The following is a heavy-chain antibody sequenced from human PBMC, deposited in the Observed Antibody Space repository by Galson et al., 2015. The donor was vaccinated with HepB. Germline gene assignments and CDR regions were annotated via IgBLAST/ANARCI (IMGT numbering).Heavy chain of an antibody. J-gene: IGHJ4*02. D-gene: IGHD3-3*01. Sequence: SLRLSCAASGFTFSSYSMNWVRQAPGKGLEWVSSISSSSSYIYYADSVKGRFTISRDNAKNSLYLQMNSLRAEDTAVYYCARAATDYYDFWSGYPLGPLDYWGQGTLVTVSS. CDR1: GFTFSSYS. V-gene: IGHV3-21*01. CDR3: ARAATDYYDFWSGYPLGPLDY. CDR2: ISSSSSYI.